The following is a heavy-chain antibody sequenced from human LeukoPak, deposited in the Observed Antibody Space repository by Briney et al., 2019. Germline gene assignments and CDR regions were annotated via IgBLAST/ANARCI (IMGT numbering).Heavy chain of an antibody. CDR1: GYTFIDYD. Sequence: ASVKVSCKASGYTFIDYDIKWVRQAPGQGLEWMGLMSPHNGHTEYAQNFQGRVTMTRDTSTGTAYMELRGLRSEDTAVYYCARRTPRCGGTCYDAFDVWGQGTMVTASS. CDR3: ARRTPRCGGTCYDAFDV. D-gene: IGHD2-21*01. J-gene: IGHJ3*01. V-gene: IGHV1-8*01. CDR2: MSPHNGHT.